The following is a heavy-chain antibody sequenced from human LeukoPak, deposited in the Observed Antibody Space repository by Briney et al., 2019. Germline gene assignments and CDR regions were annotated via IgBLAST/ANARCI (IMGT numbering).Heavy chain of an antibody. D-gene: IGHD3-22*01. V-gene: IGHV1-69*06. J-gene: IGHJ1*01. CDR2: IIPIFGTA. CDR1: GGTFSSYA. CDR3: ARAPDSSGYYHPHAEYFQH. Sequence: ASVKVSCKASGGTFSSYAISWVRQAPGQGLEWMGGIIPIFGTANYAQKFQGRVTITADKSTSTAYMELSSLRSEDTAVYYCARAPDSSGYYHPHAEYFQHWGQGTLVTVSS.